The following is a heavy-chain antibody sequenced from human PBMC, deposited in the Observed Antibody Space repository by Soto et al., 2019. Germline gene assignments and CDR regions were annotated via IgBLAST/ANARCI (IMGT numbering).Heavy chain of an antibody. D-gene: IGHD5-18*01. Sequence: QVQLVESGGGVVQPGRSLRLSCAASGFTFSSYAMHWVRQAPGKGLEWVAVISYDGSNKYYADSVKGRFTISRDNSKNTLYLQMNSLRAEDMAVYYCARDKGGYGPLNYYYYYGMDVWGQGTTVTVSS. CDR1: GFTFSSYA. CDR3: ARDKGGYGPLNYYYYYGMDV. CDR2: ISYDGSNK. V-gene: IGHV3-30-3*01. J-gene: IGHJ6*02.